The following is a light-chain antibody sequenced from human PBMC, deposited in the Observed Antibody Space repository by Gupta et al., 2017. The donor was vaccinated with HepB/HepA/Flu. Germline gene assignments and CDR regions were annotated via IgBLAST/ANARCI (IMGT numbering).Light chain of an antibody. CDR2: MTS. CDR3: QQNESHFT. CDR1: HSVDNW. V-gene: IGKV1-5*03. Sequence: DVQMTQSPSTLSAFVGDRVTITCRASHSVDNWLAWYQQKPGKAPKLLIYMTSTGQSGVPSRFSGSGSETEFTLTSISQQDDDFANYCCQQNESHFTFGQGTQVEI. J-gene: IGKJ5*01.